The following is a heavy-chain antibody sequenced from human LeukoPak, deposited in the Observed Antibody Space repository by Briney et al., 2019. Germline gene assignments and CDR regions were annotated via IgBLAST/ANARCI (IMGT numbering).Heavy chain of an antibody. CDR1: GGSISSADYY. Sequence: PSQTLSLTCTVSGGSISSADYYWSWIRQPPGKGLEWIGYIYYSGSTYYNPSLKSRVTISLDTSKNQFSLKLSSVTAADTAVYYCARADYSNSIGAFDIWGQGTMVTVSS. J-gene: IGHJ3*02. V-gene: IGHV4-30-4*01. CDR2: IYYSGST. D-gene: IGHD4-11*01. CDR3: ARADYSNSIGAFDI.